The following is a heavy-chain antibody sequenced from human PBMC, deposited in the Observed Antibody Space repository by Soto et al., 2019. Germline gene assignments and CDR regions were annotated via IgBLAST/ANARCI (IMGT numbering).Heavy chain of an antibody. Sequence: GGSLRLSCAASGFTVSSNYMSWVRQAPGKGLEWVSVIYSGGSTYYADSVKGRFTISRDNSKNTLYLQMNSPRAEDTAVYYCAKLQWLVRAFDIWGQGTMVTVSS. V-gene: IGHV3-53*01. CDR2: IYSGGST. CDR1: GFTVSSNY. CDR3: AKLQWLVRAFDI. D-gene: IGHD6-19*01. J-gene: IGHJ3*02.